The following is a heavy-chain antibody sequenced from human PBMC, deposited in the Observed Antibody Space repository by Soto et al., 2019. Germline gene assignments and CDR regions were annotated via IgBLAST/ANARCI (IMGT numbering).Heavy chain of an antibody. D-gene: IGHD1-26*01. J-gene: IGHJ4*02. Sequence: GGSLRLSCTGSGFTFGNYGMHWVRQAPGKGLEWVASTSYDGNNKYYADSLKGRFTISRDNSKKMVYLQMTSLGPEDTAVNYCAKGGGSARDFDYWGQGALVTVSS. CDR1: GFTFGNYG. CDR2: TSYDGNNK. CDR3: AKGGGSARDFDY. V-gene: IGHV3-30*18.